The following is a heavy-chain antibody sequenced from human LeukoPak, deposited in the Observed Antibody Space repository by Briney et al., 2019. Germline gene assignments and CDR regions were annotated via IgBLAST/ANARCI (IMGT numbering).Heavy chain of an antibody. CDR1: GYSISSGYY. D-gene: IGHD6-13*01. Sequence: SETLSLTCTVSGYSISSGYYWGWIRPPPGKGLEWIGSIYHSGSTYYNPSLKSRVTISVDTSKNQFSLKLSSVTASDTAVYYCARADYSSTWSHDYYYMDVWGKGTTVTISS. J-gene: IGHJ6*03. CDR3: ARADYSSTWSHDYYYMDV. V-gene: IGHV4-38-2*02. CDR2: IYHSGST.